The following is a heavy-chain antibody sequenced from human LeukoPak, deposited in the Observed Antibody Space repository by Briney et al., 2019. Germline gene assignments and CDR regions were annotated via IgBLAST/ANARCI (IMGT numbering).Heavy chain of an antibody. J-gene: IGHJ5*02. CDR2: IYYSGST. Sequence: SETLSLTCTVSGGSISSYYWSWIRQPPGKGLEWIGYIYYSGSTNYNPSLKSRVTISVDTSKNQFSLKLSSVTAADTAVYYCARDRVDYYGSGSYFNWFDPWGQGTLVTVSS. CDR3: ARDRVDYYGSGSYFNWFDP. CDR1: GGSISSYY. V-gene: IGHV4-59*01. D-gene: IGHD3-10*01.